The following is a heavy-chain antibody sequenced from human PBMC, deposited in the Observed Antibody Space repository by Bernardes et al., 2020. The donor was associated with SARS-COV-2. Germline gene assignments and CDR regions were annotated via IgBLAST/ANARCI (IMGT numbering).Heavy chain of an antibody. V-gene: IGHV1-18*01. CDR3: ARETMRHYYDSSGYTKIIVPDH. CDR1: NDTLNSYG. CDR2: ISVHHGDI. J-gene: IGHJ4*02. D-gene: IGHD3-22*01. Sequence: ASVKVSCKASNDTLNSYGVSWVRQAPGQGLEWMGWISVHHGDINYAQKFQGRVTMTTDTSTSTAYMDLRSLRSDDTAVYYCARETMRHYYDSSGYTKIIVPDHWGQGTLVTVSS.